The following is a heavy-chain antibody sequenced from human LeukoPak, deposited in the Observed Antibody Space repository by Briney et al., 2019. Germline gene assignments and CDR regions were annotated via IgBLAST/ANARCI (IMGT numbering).Heavy chain of an antibody. CDR3: AKDLRKSPIAVAGEDY. D-gene: IGHD6-19*01. CDR1: GFTFSSHG. V-gene: IGHV3-23*01. J-gene: IGHJ4*02. CDR2: IIPSGHTT. Sequence: GGSLRLSCAASGFTFSSHGMNWVRQAPGKGLEWVSGIIPSGHTTYYADSVRGRFTISRDNSKNTLYLQMNSLRAEDTAVYYCAKDLRKSPIAVAGEDYWGQGTLVTVSS.